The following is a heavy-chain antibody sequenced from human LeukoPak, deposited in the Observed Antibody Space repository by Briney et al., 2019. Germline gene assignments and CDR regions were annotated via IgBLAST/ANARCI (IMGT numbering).Heavy chain of an antibody. CDR3: ARYCSGGSCSDY. CDR1: GFTFSSYS. D-gene: IGHD2-15*01. CDR2: ISSSSSTI. V-gene: IGHV3-48*02. Sequence: GGSLRLSCAASGFTFSSYSMNWVRQARGKGLEWVSYISSSSSTINYADSVKGRFTISRDNAKNSLYLQMNSLRDEDTAVYYCARYCSGGSCSDYWGQGTLVTVSS. J-gene: IGHJ4*02.